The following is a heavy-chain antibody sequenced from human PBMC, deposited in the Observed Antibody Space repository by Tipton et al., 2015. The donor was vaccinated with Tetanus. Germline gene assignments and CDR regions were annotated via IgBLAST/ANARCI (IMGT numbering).Heavy chain of an antibody. J-gene: IGHJ4*02. Sequence: TLSLTCAVSGGSISSGDYSWSWIRQPPGKGLEWIGSIHDSGTTNYNPSLKSRLTMSVDTSNNLFSLKLTSVTAADTAVYYCARGTGDYWGQGTLVTVSS. CDR1: GGSISSGDYS. CDR2: IHDSGTT. V-gene: IGHV4-61*08. CDR3: ARGTGDY. D-gene: IGHD1-14*01.